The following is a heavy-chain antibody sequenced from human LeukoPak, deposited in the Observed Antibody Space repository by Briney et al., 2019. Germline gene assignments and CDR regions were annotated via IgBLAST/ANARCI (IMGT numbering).Heavy chain of an antibody. V-gene: IGHV1-69*13. CDR3: ASARVFVLKQWPTYYFDY. J-gene: IGHJ4*02. D-gene: IGHD6-19*01. Sequence: GASVTVSCTASGGTFSSYAISWVRQAPGQGLEWMGGIIPIFGTANYAQKFQGRVTITADESTSTAYMELSSLRSEDTAVYYCASARVFVLKQWPTYYFDYWGQGTLVTVSS. CDR2: IIPIFGTA. CDR1: GGTFSSYA.